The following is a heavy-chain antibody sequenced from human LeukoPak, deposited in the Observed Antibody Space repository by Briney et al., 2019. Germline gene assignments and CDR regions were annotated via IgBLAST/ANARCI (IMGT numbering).Heavy chain of an antibody. D-gene: IGHD3-16*01. CDR1: GGSFSGYY. CDR2: INRSGNT. CDR3: ARHYGP. Sequence: SETLSLTCAVYGGSFSGYYWSWIRQPPGKGLEWIGEINRSGNTNYNASLKSRVTFSVDTSKSQFSLKLNSVTAADTAVYYCARHYGPWGQGTLVTVSS. J-gene: IGHJ5*02. V-gene: IGHV4-34*01.